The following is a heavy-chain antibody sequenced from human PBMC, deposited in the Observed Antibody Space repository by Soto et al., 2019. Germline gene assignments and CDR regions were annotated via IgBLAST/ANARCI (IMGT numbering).Heavy chain of an antibody. CDR3: ARLPYYYDEVYFDY. D-gene: IGHD3-22*01. Sequence: SETLSLTCTVSGGSISSYYWSWIRQPPGKGLEWSGYIYYSGSTNYNPSLKSRVHISVDTSKNQFSLKLSSVTAADTAVYYCARLPYYYDEVYFDYWGQGTLVTVSS. CDR2: IYYSGST. J-gene: IGHJ4*02. V-gene: IGHV4-59*01. CDR1: GGSISSYY.